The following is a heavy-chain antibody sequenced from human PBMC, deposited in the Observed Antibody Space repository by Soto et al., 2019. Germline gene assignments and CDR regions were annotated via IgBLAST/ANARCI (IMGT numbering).Heavy chain of an antibody. J-gene: IGHJ3*02. V-gene: IGHV1-46*01. Sequence: QVLLVQSGAEVKKPGASVKISCETSGYTFTSYIVQWVRQAPGQGPEWVGLINPSGGSTSYAEKFQGRVTVTRDTSTRTVYMDLSSLTSEDTAVYYCGRVRTRDYWSGDSPVDIWGQGTMVTVSS. CDR3: GRVRTRDYWSGDSPVDI. CDR2: INPSGGST. D-gene: IGHD3-3*01. CDR1: GYTFTSYI.